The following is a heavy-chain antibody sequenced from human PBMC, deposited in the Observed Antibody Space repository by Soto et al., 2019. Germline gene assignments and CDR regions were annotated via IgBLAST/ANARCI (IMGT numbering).Heavy chain of an antibody. CDR2: ISYDGSNK. Sequence: QVQLVESGGGVVQPGRSLRLSCAASGFTFSSYGMHWVRQAPGKGLEWVAVISYDGSNKYYSDSVKGRLPISRDNSKNXLXXKMNRLRAEDTAVYYCAKTKREMRWLELQRGPFDYWGQGTLVTVSS. V-gene: IGHV3-30*18. CDR1: GFTFSSYG. J-gene: IGHJ4*02. CDR3: AKTKREMRWLELQRGPFDY. D-gene: IGHD5-12*01.